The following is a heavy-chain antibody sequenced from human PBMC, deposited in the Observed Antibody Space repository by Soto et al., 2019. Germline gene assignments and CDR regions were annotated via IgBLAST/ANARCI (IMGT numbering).Heavy chain of an antibody. CDR3: ARDLRGRRRLSHVCYYGMDV. Sequence: QVQLVQSGAEVKKPGSSVKVSCKASGGTFSSYTISWVRQAPGQGLEWMGRIIPILGIANYAQKFQGRVKTTAAKSTSSAYMGRSSLGAVDTAVYYCARDLRGRRRLSHVCYYGMDVWGQGTTVTVSS. CDR2: IIPILGIA. D-gene: IGHD5-12*01. J-gene: IGHJ6*02. CDR1: GGTFSSYT. V-gene: IGHV1-69*08.